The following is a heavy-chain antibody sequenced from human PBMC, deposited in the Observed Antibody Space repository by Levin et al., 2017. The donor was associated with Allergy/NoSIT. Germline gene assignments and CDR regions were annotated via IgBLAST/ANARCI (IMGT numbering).Heavy chain of an antibody. CDR2: ISSSSSHT. V-gene: IGHV3-11*05. CDR3: VRGPYSNNWYGAFDI. Sequence: GGSLRLSCAASGFTFSDYHMSWIRRAPGKGLEWISYISSSSSHTKYADSVKGRCTISRDNAKSSLYLQMNSLRGEDTAVYYCVRGPYSNNWYGAFDIWGQGTMVTVSS. J-gene: IGHJ3*02. CDR1: GFTFSDYH. D-gene: IGHD6-13*01.